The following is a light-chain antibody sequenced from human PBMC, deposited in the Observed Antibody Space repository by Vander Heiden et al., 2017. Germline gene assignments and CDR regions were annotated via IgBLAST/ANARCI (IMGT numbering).Light chain of an antibody. CDR3: SSYTTTSALVL. V-gene: IGLV2-14*01. J-gene: IGLJ2*01. CDR2: EVR. CDR1: SSALGCYSL. Sequence: SALTQPASVSGSPGPSISISCTGTSSALGCYSLFSWSQQQPGKAPRLRIYEVRDRPSGVSNRFSGSKLGNTASLTISGLQPEDEADYYCSSYTTTSALVLFGGGTKVTV.